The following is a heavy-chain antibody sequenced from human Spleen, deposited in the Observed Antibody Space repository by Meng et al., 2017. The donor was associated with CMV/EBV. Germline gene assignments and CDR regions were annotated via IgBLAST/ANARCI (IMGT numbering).Heavy chain of an antibody. D-gene: IGHD3-10*01. CDR2: INPNSGGT. CDR1: GYTFTGYY. Sequence: ASVKVSCKTYGYTFTGYYMHWVRQAPGQGLEWMGWINPNSGGTNYAQKFQGMVTMTRDTSISTAYMELSSLRSDDTAVYCCAKSIVLLWTSGFDIWGRGTMVTVSS. CDR3: AKSIVLLWTSGFDI. J-gene: IGHJ3*02. V-gene: IGHV1-2*02.